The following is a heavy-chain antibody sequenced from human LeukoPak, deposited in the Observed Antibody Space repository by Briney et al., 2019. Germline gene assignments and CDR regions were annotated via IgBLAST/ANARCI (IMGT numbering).Heavy chain of an antibody. V-gene: IGHV3-64*01. CDR1: GFTFSSFH. J-gene: IGHJ3*02. CDR3: TRADAFDI. CDR2: ISNSGGST. Sequence: GGSLRLSCAASGFTFSSFHMHWVRQASGQGLEYVSGISNSGGSTYYANSVKGRFTISRDNSKNTVNLQMGSLRPEDMAVYYCTRADAFDIWGRGTMVTVSS.